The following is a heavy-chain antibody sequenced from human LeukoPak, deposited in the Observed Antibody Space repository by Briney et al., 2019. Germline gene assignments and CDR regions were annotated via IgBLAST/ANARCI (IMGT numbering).Heavy chain of an antibody. CDR1: GFTFSSYW. J-gene: IGHJ3*02. CDR2: IKQDGSEK. Sequence: PGGSLRLSCAASGFTFSSYWMSWVRQASGKGLEWVANIKQDGSEKYYVDSVKGRFTISRDNAKNSLYLQMNSLRAEDTAVYYCARSSYDSSGYYYVYAFDIWGQGTMVTVSS. CDR3: ARSSYDSSGYYYVYAFDI. D-gene: IGHD3-22*01. V-gene: IGHV3-7*01.